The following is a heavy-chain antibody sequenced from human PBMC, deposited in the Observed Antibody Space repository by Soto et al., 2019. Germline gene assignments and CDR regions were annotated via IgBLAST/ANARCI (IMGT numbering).Heavy chain of an antibody. J-gene: IGHJ4*02. CDR3: AKAGGSGGYYAERDYYFEY. CDR2: ISGSGGST. V-gene: IGHV3-23*01. D-gene: IGHD3-10*01. Sequence: EVQLLESGGGLVQPGGSLRLSCAASGFTFNRYAMSWVRQAPGKGLEWVSTISGSGGSTYYADSVQGRFSISRDNSTNPVSLEVNSRRAEDTAIYYCAKAGGSGGYYAERDYYFEYWGQGTLVTVSS. CDR1: GFTFNRYA.